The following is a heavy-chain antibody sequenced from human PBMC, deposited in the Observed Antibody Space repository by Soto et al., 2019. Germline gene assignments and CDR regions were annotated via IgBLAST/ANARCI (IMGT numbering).Heavy chain of an antibody. V-gene: IGHV1-3*05. Sequence: QVQLVQSGAEEKKPGASVKVSCKASGYTFTNYAMHWVRQSPGQRLEWMGWINAGNGNTKYSQKFQGRVTITRDTSASTAYMELSSLRSEDTAVYDCARVSGYYFLDYWGQGTLVTVSS. J-gene: IGHJ4*02. CDR2: INAGNGNT. CDR3: ARVSGYYFLDY. CDR1: GYTFTNYA. D-gene: IGHD5-12*01.